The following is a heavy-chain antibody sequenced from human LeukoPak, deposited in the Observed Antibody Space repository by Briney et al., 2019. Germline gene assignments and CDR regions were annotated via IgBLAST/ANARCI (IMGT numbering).Heavy chain of an antibody. CDR2: ISSSGSTI. V-gene: IGHV3-11*01. CDR3: ARDQRLPSLWFGERRDYFDY. Sequence: KPSETLSLTCAVYGGSFSGYYWSWIRQAPGKGLEWVSYISSSGSTIYYADSVKGRFTISRDNAKNSLYLQMNSLRAEDTAVYYCARDQRLPSLWFGERRDYFDYWGQGTLVTVSS. CDR1: GGSFSGYY. J-gene: IGHJ4*02. D-gene: IGHD3-10*01.